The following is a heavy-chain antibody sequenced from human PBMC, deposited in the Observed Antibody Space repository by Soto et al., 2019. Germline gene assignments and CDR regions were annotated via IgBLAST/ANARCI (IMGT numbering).Heavy chain of an antibody. CDR2: IKQDGSEE. CDR1: GFTFSNYW. J-gene: IGHJ6*02. V-gene: IGHV3-7*03. Sequence: EVQLVESGGGLVQPGGSLRLSCAASGFTFSNYWMSWVRQAPGTGLEWVANIKQDGSEEYYGDYVKGRFTISRDNAKNSLYLQMSSLRADDTAVYYCTRGIRGSSGWSYYYGMDVWGQGTTVTVSS. D-gene: IGHD6-19*01. CDR3: TRGIRGSSGWSYYYGMDV.